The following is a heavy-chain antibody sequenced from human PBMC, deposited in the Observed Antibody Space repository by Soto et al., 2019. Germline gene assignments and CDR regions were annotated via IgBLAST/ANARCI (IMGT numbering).Heavy chain of an antibody. J-gene: IGHJ4*02. D-gene: IGHD3-9*01. CDR2: IYYSGST. CDR3: ARHPGYYDILTGYSTYYFDY. Sequence: SETLSLTCTVSGDSISSGDYYWSWIRQPPGKGLEWIGLIYYSGSTHYNPSLKSRLIISVNTSKNQFSLKLSSVTAADTAVYYCARHPGYYDILTGYSTYYFDYWGQGILVTVS. CDR1: GDSISSGDYY. V-gene: IGHV4-30-4*01.